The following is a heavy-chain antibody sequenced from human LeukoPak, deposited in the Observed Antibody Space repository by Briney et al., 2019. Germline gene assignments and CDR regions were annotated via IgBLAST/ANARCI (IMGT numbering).Heavy chain of an antibody. D-gene: IGHD6-25*01. CDR3: ARLEWGSAGSGSFDH. J-gene: IGHJ4*01. V-gene: IGHV4-39*01. CDR1: GGSISSGSHY. CDR2: MHYSGIT. Sequence: PSETLSLTCIVSGGSISSGSHYWGWIRQPPGKGLEWTGSMHYSGITYYNPSLTSRVTISVDTSKNQFSLRLTSVTAADTAVYYCARLEWGSAGSGSFDHWGHGTLVTVSS.